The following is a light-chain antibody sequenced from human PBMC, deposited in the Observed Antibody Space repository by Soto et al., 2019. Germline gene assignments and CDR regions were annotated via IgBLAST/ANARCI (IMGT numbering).Light chain of an antibody. Sequence: DIQMTQSPSTLSGSVGDRVTISCRASQSINRWLAWYQQKPGKAPKLLIYDASSLASGVPSRFTGSGSGTDFTLTISSLEPEDFAVFYCQQRSIWPWTFGQGTKVDIK. CDR2: DAS. CDR3: QQRSIWPWT. J-gene: IGKJ1*01. V-gene: IGKV1-5*01. CDR1: QSINRW.